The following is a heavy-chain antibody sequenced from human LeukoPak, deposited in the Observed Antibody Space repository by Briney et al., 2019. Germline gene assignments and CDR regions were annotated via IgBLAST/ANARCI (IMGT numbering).Heavy chain of an antibody. CDR3: ARGPDYGDLYYFDH. J-gene: IGHJ4*02. Sequence: SETLSLTCAVSGGSISSGGYSWSWIRQPPGKGLEWIGYIYHSGSTYYNPSLKSRVTISVDRSKNQFSLKLSSVTAADTAVYYCARGPDYGDLYYFDHWGQGTLVTVSS. D-gene: IGHD4-17*01. V-gene: IGHV4-30-2*01. CDR2: IYHSGST. CDR1: GGSISSGGYS.